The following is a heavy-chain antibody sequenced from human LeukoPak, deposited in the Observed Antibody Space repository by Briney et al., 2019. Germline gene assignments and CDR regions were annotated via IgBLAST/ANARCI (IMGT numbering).Heavy chain of an antibody. Sequence: PSETLSLTCNVSGGSISGYYWTWIRQPPGKGLEWIGYIFYSGSTNYNPSLKSRVTISLDTSKNQFSLKLTSVTAADTAVYYCASFPSRLYYYDSSGYQSDDAFDIWGQGTMVTVSS. CDR1: GGSISGYY. CDR3: ASFPSRLYYYDSSGYQSDDAFDI. J-gene: IGHJ3*02. V-gene: IGHV4-59*01. CDR2: IFYSGST. D-gene: IGHD3-22*01.